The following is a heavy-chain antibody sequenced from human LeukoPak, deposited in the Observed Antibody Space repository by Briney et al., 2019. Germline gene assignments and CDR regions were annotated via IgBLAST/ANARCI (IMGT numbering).Heavy chain of an antibody. V-gene: IGHV4-34*01. J-gene: IGHJ4*02. CDR1: GGSFSGYY. Sequence: SETLSLTCAVYGGSFSGYYWSWIRQPPGKGLEWIGEINHSGSTNYNPSLKSRVTISVDTSKNQFSLKLSSVTAADTAVYYCARSTGRWLQLTYFDYWGQGTLVTVSS. CDR3: ARSTGRWLQLTYFDY. CDR2: INHSGST. D-gene: IGHD5-24*01.